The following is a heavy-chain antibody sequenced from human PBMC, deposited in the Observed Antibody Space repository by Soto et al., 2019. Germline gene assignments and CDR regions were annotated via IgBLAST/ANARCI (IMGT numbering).Heavy chain of an antibody. CDR1: GFTFSNYA. CDR3: AKDSASMVYAHTGYYYGMDV. Sequence: GGSLRLSCAPSGFTFSNYAMSWVRQAPGKGLEWVSAISGRGGSTYYADSVKGRFTISRDNTKNTLYLQMNSLRAEDTAVYYCAKDSASMVYAHTGYYYGMDVWGQGTTVTVSS. V-gene: IGHV3-23*01. D-gene: IGHD2-8*01. CDR2: ISGRGGST. J-gene: IGHJ6*02.